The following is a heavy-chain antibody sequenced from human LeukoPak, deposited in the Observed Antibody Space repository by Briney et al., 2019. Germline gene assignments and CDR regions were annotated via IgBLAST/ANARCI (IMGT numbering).Heavy chain of an antibody. J-gene: IGHJ6*03. CDR1: GYTFTSYD. D-gene: IGHD6-13*01. V-gene: IGHV1-8*03. CDR2: MNPNSGNT. Sequence: ASVKVSCKASGYTFTSYDINWVRQATGQGLEWMGWMNPNSGNTGYAQKFQGRATITRNTSISTAYMELSSLRSEDTAVYYCARGTADHYYYYYYMDVWGKGTTVTVSS. CDR3: ARGTADHYYYYYYMDV.